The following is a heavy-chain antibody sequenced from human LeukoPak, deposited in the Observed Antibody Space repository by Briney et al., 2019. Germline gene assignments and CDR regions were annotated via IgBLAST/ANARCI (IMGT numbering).Heavy chain of an antibody. CDR3: ARVYGSSGYYYSYFDY. Sequence: SETLSLTCAVYGGSFSGYYWSWIRQPPGKGLEWIGEINHSGSTNYNPSLKSRVTISVDTSKNQFSLKLSSVTAADTAVYYCARVYGSSGYYYSYFDYWGQGTLVTVSS. V-gene: IGHV4-34*01. D-gene: IGHD3-22*01. CDR2: INHSGST. CDR1: GGSFSGYY. J-gene: IGHJ4*02.